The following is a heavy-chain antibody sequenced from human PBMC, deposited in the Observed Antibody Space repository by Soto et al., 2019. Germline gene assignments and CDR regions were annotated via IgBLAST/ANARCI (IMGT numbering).Heavy chain of an antibody. D-gene: IGHD2-21*01. Sequence: EVKLVESGGGLVQPGGSLRLSCAASGFSLSTYSMNWVRQAPGKGLEWLSYISSSTKTIFYADSVKGRFTISRDSANNSQYLQMNSLRDEDTSVYFCARGLGWRRGPFDCGGQGTLVAVSP. J-gene: IGHJ4*02. CDR2: ISSSTKTI. CDR1: GFSLSTYS. V-gene: IGHV3-48*02. CDR3: ARGLGWRRGPFDC.